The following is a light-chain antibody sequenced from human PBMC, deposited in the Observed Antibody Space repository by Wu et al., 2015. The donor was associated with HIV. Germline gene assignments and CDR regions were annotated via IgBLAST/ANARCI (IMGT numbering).Light chain of an antibody. CDR3: QQYGSSRS. Sequence: ENVLTQSPGTLSLSPGERATLSCRASQSVSFSYLAWYQQKPGQAPRLLIYGASNRVTGIPDRFSGSGSGTDFTLTISRLEPEDFAVYYCQQYGSSRSFGQGTKLEIK. V-gene: IGKV3-20*01. CDR1: QSVSFSY. CDR2: GAS. J-gene: IGKJ2*03.